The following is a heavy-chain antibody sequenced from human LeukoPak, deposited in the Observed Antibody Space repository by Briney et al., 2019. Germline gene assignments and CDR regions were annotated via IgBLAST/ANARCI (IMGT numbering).Heavy chain of an antibody. Sequence: ASVKVSCKASGYTFTSFGISWVRQAPGQGLEWMGWISAYNGNTNYAQKFQGRVTMTRDTSISTAYMELSRLRSDDTAVYYCAREIAAAGTVAFDIWGQGTMVTVSS. CDR3: AREIAAAGTVAFDI. CDR2: ISAYNGNT. J-gene: IGHJ3*02. CDR1: GYTFTSFG. V-gene: IGHV1-18*01. D-gene: IGHD6-13*01.